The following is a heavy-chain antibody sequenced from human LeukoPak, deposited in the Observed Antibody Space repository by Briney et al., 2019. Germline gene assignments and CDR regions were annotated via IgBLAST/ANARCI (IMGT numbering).Heavy chain of an antibody. CDR3: ARDTGFIDY. V-gene: IGHV3-30*04. CDR2: ISYDGSNK. D-gene: IGHD2-8*02. J-gene: IGHJ4*02. CDR1: GFTFSSYA. Sequence: GGSLRLSCAASGFTFSSYAMHWVRQAPGKGLEWVAVISYDGSNKYYADSVKGRFTISRDNSKNTLYLQMNSLRAEDTAVYYCARDTGFIDYWGQGTLVTVSS.